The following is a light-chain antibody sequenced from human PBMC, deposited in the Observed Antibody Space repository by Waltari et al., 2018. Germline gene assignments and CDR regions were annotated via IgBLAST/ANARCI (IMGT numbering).Light chain of an antibody. J-gene: IGLJ1*01. CDR1: TSAVGSYDL. V-gene: IGLV2-23*01. CDR2: EGF. CDR3: CSYAGRGTYV. Sequence: QSALTQPASVSGTPGQSITISCSGTTSAVGSYDLFHWYQQHPGEAPKLLICEGFKRPPDTSSRFSGAKSGSTASLTISGLQPEDEADYYCCSYAGRGTYVFGSGTKVTVL.